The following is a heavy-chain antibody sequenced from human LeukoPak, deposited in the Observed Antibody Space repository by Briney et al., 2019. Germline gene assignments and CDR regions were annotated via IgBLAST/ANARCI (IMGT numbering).Heavy chain of an antibody. CDR1: GFSFSGYW. D-gene: IGHD3-16*01. CDR3: ARGGSRHFDY. V-gene: IGHV3-7*01. CDR2: IKQDGGEN. Sequence: GGSLRLSCAASGFSFSGYWMSWVRQAPGKGLEWVANIKQDGGENYYVDSVKGRFTISRDNARNSLYLQMNSLRAEDTAVYYCARGGSRHFDYWGQGTLVTVSS. J-gene: IGHJ4*02.